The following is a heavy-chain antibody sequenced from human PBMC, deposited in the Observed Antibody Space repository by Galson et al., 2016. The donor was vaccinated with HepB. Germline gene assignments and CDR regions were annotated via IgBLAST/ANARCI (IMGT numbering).Heavy chain of an antibody. CDR3: AKGFWNGWFDRFDL. CDR2: VYYTGST. D-gene: IGHD1-1*01. CDR1: GGSVSSGVNY. J-gene: IGHJ4*02. V-gene: IGHV4-39*01. Sequence: ETLSLTCTVSGGSVSSGVNYWGWIRQPPGKGLEWIGAVYYTGSTYHNPSLKSRITISVDPSNNQFSLSLRSVTAADTAVYYCAKGFWNGWFDRFDLWGQGALVPVSS.